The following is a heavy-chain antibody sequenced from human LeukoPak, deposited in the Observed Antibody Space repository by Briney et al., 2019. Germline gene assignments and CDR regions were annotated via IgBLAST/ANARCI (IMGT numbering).Heavy chain of an antibody. CDR3: ARDAQHLVDLYYYYYYMDV. Sequence: PGGSLRLSCAASGFTFSSYSMNWVRQAPGKGLEWVSYISSSSSPIYADSVKGRFTISRDNAKNSLYLQINSLRDEDTAVYYCARDAQHLVDLYYYYYYMDVWGKGTTVTVSS. V-gene: IGHV3-48*02. D-gene: IGHD6-13*01. CDR2: ISSSSSPI. J-gene: IGHJ6*03. CDR1: GFTFSSYS.